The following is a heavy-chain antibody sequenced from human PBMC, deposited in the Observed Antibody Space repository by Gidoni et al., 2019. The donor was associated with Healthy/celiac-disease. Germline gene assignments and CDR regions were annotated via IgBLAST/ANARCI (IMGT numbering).Heavy chain of an antibody. CDR1: GFTFSSYA. CDR2: ISGSGGST. Sequence: DVQLLEPGGGLVQLGGSLSLSCAASGFTFSSYAMSWVRQAPGKGLEWVSAISGSGGSTYYADSVKGRCTISRDNSKNTLYLQMNSLRAEDTAVYYCATVPAAAKLDYWGQGTLVTVSS. V-gene: IGHV3-23*01. J-gene: IGHJ4*02. CDR3: ATVPAAAKLDY. D-gene: IGHD2-2*01.